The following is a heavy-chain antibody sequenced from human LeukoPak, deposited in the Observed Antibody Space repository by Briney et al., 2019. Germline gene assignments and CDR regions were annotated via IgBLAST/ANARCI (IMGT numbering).Heavy chain of an antibody. CDR3: AKDIKLECYYDSSGQSGAFDI. CDR2: ISWNSGSI. CDR1: GFTFDDYA. V-gene: IGHV3-9*01. Sequence: GGSLRLSCAASGFTFDDYAMHWVRQAPGKGLEWVSGISWNSGSIGYADSVKGRFTISRDNAKNSLYLQMNSLRAEDTALYYCAKDIKLECYYDSSGQSGAFDIWGQGTMVTVSS. D-gene: IGHD3-22*01. J-gene: IGHJ3*02.